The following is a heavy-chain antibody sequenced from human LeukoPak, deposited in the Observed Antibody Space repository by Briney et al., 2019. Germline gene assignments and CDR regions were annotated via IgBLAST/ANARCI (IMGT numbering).Heavy chain of an antibody. J-gene: IGHJ4*02. D-gene: IGHD3-10*01. V-gene: IGHV1-18*01. CDR3: ARDGSGVWFDY. CDR1: NYTFTSYG. CDR2: INAYNGDT. Sequence: GASVKVSCKASNYTFTSYGISWVRQAPGQGLEWMAWINAYNGDTNYAQKFQGRVTLTTDTSTSTAYVELRSLRSDDTAVYYCARDGSGVWFDYWGQGTLVTASS.